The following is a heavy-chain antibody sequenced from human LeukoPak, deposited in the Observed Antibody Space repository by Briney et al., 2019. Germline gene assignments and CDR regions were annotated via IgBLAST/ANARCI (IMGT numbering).Heavy chain of an antibody. CDR2: IYSGDNT. J-gene: IGHJ4*02. CDR1: GFTVSSNY. CDR3: AVVAGRFPPDY. V-gene: IGHV3-53*05. D-gene: IGHD6-19*01. Sequence: PGGSLRLSCAASGFTVSSNYMSWVRQAPGKGLEWVSVIYSGDNTYADSVKGRFTISRDNSKNTLFLQMHNLRVDDTAMYYCAVVAGRFPPDYWGQGTLVTVSS.